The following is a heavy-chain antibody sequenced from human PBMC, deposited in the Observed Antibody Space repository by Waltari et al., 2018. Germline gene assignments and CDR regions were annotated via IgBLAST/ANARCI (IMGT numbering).Heavy chain of an antibody. D-gene: IGHD3-16*01. CDR3: ARGGSYINS. CDR1: NFPLSRYW. Sequence: DVQLVESGGGSVKPGGSLRLSCVASNFPLSRYWMSWVRQAPGKGLEWVANIRHDGDAKDYVDSVKGRFTISRDNAKNSLFLQMNSLKAEDTAVYYCARGGSYINSWGQGTRVTVSS. J-gene: IGHJ5*02. CDR2: IRHDGDAK. V-gene: IGHV3-7*04.